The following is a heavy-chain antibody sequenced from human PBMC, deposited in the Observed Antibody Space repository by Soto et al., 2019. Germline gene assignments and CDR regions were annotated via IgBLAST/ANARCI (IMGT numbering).Heavy chain of an antibody. CDR1: GGSFSGYY. CDR2: INHSGST. V-gene: IGHV4-34*01. D-gene: IGHD3-16*02. J-gene: IGHJ6*03. Sequence: PSETLSLTCAVYGGSFSGYYWSWIRQPPGKGLEWIGEINHSGSTNYNPSLKSRVTISVDTSKNQFSLKLSSVTAADTAVYYCARGGYDYIWGSYRYYYYYMDVWGKGTTVTVSS. CDR3: ARGGYDYIWGSYRYYYYYMDV.